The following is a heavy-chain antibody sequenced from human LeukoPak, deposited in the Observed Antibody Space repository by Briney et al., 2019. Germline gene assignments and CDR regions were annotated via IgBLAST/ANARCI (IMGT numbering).Heavy chain of an antibody. CDR1: GFTFSSYA. CDR3: AKGQQQYNNYVMDV. J-gene: IGHJ6*02. CDR2: ISGSGGST. Sequence: PGASLRLSCAASGFTFSSYAMSWVRQAPGKGLEWVSGISGSGGSTYYADSVKGRFTISRDNSKNTLYLQMNSLRAEDTAVYYCAKGQQQYNNYVMDVWGQGTTVTVSS. D-gene: IGHD6-13*01. V-gene: IGHV3-23*01.